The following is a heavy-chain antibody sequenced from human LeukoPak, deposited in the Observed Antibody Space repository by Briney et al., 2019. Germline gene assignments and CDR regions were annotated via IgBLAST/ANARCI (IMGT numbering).Heavy chain of an antibody. Sequence: SETLSLTCTISGVSVSSGSYYWSWIRQPPGKGLEWIGYIYYSGSTNYNPSLKSRVTISVDTSKNQFSLKLSSVTAADTAVYYCARAYDSSGYYPPLIDAFDIWGQGTMVTVSS. CDR3: ARAYDSSGYYPPLIDAFDI. CDR1: GVSVSSGSYY. J-gene: IGHJ3*02. V-gene: IGHV4-61*01. CDR2: IYYSGST. D-gene: IGHD3-22*01.